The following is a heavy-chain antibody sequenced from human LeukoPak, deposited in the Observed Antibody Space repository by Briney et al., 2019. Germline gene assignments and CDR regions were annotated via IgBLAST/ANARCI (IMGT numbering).Heavy chain of an antibody. CDR3: ARVPYSAVGATVYYFDY. D-gene: IGHD1-26*01. J-gene: IGHJ4*02. CDR1: GYSISSGYY. V-gene: IGHV4-38-2*02. Sequence: SETLSLTCTVSGYSISSGYYWGWIRQPPGKGLEWIGSIYHSGSTYYNPSLKSRVTISVDTSKNQFSLKLSSVPAADTAVYYCARVPYSAVGATVYYFDYWGQGTLVTVSS. CDR2: IYHSGST.